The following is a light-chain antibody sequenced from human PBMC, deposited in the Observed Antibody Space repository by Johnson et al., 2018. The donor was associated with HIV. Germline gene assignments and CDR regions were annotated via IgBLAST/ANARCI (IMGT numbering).Light chain of an antibody. CDR2: DHN. V-gene: IGLV1-51*01. CDR1: CSNIGNNY. CDR3: GIWDASLSPLYV. J-gene: IGLJ1*01. Sequence: QSILTQPPSMSAAPGQRVTISCSGSCSNIGNNYVSWYQQVPGAAPKLLIYDHNKRPSGIPDRFSGSKSGATATLGIPGLQPGDEADYYCGIWDASLSPLYVFGTGTTSTVL.